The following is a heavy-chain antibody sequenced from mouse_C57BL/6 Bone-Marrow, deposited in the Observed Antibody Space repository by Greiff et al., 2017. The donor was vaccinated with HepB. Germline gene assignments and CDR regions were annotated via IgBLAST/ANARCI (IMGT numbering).Heavy chain of an antibody. Sequence: QVHVKQSGAELARPGASVKLSCKASRYTFTSYGISWVKQRTGQGLEWIGEIYPRSGNTYYNEKFKGKATLTADKSSSTAYMELRSLTSEDSAVYFCAREGWLLFDYWGQGTTLTVSS. CDR1: RYTFTSYG. J-gene: IGHJ2*01. CDR3: AREGWLLFDY. V-gene: IGHV1-81*01. D-gene: IGHD2-3*01. CDR2: IYPRSGNT.